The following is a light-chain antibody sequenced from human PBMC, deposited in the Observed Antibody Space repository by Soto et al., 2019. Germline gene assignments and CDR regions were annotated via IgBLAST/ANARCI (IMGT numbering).Light chain of an antibody. Sequence: QSVLTQPPSVSAAPGQKVTISCSGSSSNIGNNYVSWYQQLPGTAPKLLIYENNKRPPGIPDRFSGSKSGTSATLGITGLQTGDEADYYCGTWDSSLSAFCVFGTGTKVTVL. CDR2: ENN. CDR3: GTWDSSLSAFCV. J-gene: IGLJ1*01. V-gene: IGLV1-51*02. CDR1: SSNIGNNY.